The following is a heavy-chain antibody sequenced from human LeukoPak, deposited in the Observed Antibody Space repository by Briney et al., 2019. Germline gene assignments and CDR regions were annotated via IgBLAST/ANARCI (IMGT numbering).Heavy chain of an antibody. CDR2: ISYDGSNK. CDR1: GFTFSSYA. CDR3: ARGGGRAVAAPDY. J-gene: IGHJ4*02. Sequence: GGSLRLSCAASGFTFSSYAMHWVRQAPGKGLEWVAVISYDGSNKYYADSVKGRFTISRDNSKNTLYLQMNSLRAEDTAVYFCARGGGRAVAAPDYWGQGTLVTVSS. V-gene: IGHV3-30-3*01. D-gene: IGHD6-19*01.